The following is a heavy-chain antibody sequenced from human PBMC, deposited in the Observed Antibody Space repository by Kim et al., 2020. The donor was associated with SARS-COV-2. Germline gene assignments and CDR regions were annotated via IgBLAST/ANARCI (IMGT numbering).Heavy chain of an antibody. CDR3: ARGLDWQQVWFDP. CDR2: INHSGST. V-gene: IGHV4-34*01. J-gene: IGHJ5*02. CDR1: GGSFSGYY. D-gene: IGHD6-13*01. Sequence: SETLSLTCAVYGGSFSGYYWSWIRQPPGKGLEWIGEINHSGSTNYNPSLKSRVTISVDTSKNQFSLKLSSVTAADTAVYYCARGLDWQQVWFDPWGQGTLVTVSS.